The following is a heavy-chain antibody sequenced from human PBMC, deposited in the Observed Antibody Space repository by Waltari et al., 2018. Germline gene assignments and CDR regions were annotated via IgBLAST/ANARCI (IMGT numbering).Heavy chain of an antibody. V-gene: IGHV3-30*02. CDR1: GFTFSSYG. CDR3: AKDEIVATIGVGY. D-gene: IGHD5-12*01. Sequence: QVQLVESGGGVVQPGGSLRLSCAASGFTFSSYGMHWVRQAPGKGLEWVAFIRYDGSNKYYADSVKGRFTISRDNSKNTLYLQMNSLRAEDTAVYYCAKDEIVATIGVGYWGQGTLVTVSS. J-gene: IGHJ4*02. CDR2: IRYDGSNK.